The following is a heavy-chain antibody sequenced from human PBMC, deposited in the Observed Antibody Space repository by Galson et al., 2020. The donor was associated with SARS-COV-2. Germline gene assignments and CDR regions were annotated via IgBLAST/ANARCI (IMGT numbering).Heavy chain of an antibody. Sequence: GGSLRLSCAASGFSFSSDWMSWVRQAPGKGLEWVANIKQDGSETYYMDFVKGRAIISRDNAKKSLFLEMHSLRVEDAAVDRCARVVHYDYWGGYNGPYGMDVWGQGTTVTVSS. CDR1: GFSFSSDW. CDR3: ARVVHYDYWGGYNGPYGMDV. D-gene: IGHD3-3*01. V-gene: IGHV3-7*04. CDR2: IKQDGSET. J-gene: IGHJ6*02.